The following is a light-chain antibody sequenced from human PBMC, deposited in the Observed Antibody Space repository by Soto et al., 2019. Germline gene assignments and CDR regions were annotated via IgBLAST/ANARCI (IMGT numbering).Light chain of an antibody. V-gene: IGLV2-14*01. Sequence: SVLTQPASVSGPPGQSITIYWTGTSSDVGGYKYVSWYQQHPGKAPKLMIYEVSNRPSGVSNRFSGSKSGNTASLTISGLQAEDEADYYCSSYTSSSTLDVFGTGTKVTVL. J-gene: IGLJ1*01. CDR1: SSDVGGYKY. CDR3: SSYTSSSTLDV. CDR2: EVS.